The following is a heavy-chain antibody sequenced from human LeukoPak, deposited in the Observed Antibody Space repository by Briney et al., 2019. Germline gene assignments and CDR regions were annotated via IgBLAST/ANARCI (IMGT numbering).Heavy chain of an antibody. J-gene: IGHJ4*02. CDR1: GFTFSSYG. Sequence: GGSLRLSCAASGFTFSSYGMHWVRQAPGKGLEWVAFIRYDGSNKYYADYVKGRFTISRDNSKNTLYLQMNSLRAEDTAVYYCARSVVAATEAFDYWGQGTLVTVSS. V-gene: IGHV3-30*02. D-gene: IGHD2-15*01. CDR3: ARSVVAATEAFDY. CDR2: IRYDGSNK.